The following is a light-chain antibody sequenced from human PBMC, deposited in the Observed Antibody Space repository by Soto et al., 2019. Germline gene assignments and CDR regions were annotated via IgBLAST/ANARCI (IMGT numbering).Light chain of an antibody. V-gene: IGKV2-30*01. CDR3: MQGTHWPPT. CDR2: KVS. Sequence: DVVMTQSPLSLPVTLGQAASISCRSSQGLVYGDGHTYMHWFQQRPGQSPRRLIYKVSNRDSGVPDRFSGSASSNNFTLKISRVEAGDVGVYYCMQGTHWPPTFGGGTKVEIK. J-gene: IGKJ4*01. CDR1: QGLVYGDGHTY.